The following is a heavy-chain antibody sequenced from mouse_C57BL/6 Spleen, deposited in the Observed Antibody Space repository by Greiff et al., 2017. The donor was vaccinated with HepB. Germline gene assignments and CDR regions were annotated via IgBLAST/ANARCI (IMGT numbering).Heavy chain of an antibody. CDR2: IDPSDSYT. V-gene: IGHV1-50*01. CDR3: AITGRGLFDY. D-gene: IGHD4-1*01. J-gene: IGHJ2*01. Sequence: QVQLQQPGAELVKPGASVKLSCKASGYTFTSYWMQWVKQRPGQGLEWIGEIDPSDSYTNYNQKFKGKATLTVDTSSSTAYMQLSSLTSEDSAVYYCAITGRGLFDYWGQGTTLTVSS. CDR1: GYTFTSYW.